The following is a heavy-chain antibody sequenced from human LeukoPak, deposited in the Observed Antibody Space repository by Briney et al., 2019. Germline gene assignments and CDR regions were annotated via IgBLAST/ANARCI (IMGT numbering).Heavy chain of an antibody. V-gene: IGHV1-69*13. Sequence: SVKVSCKASGGTFSSYAISWVRQAPGQGLEWMGGIIPIFGTANYAQKFQGRVTITADESTSTAYMELSNLRSEDTAVYYCASFYPYGGYEDYWGQGTLVTVSS. J-gene: IGHJ4*02. CDR2: IIPIFGTA. D-gene: IGHD5-12*01. CDR3: ASFYPYGGYEDY. CDR1: GGTFSSYA.